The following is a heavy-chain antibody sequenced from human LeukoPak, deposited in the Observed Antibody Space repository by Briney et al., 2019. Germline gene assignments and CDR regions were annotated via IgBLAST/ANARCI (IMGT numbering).Heavy chain of an antibody. J-gene: IGHJ4*02. D-gene: IGHD3-9*01. Sequence: SETLSLTCTVSGGSISSSSYYWGWIRQPPGKGLEWIGSIYYSGSTYYNPSLKSRVTISVDTSKNQFSLKLSSVTAADTAVYYCASSSILTGPPPYYFDYWGQGTLVTVSS. V-gene: IGHV4-39*01. CDR2: IYYSGST. CDR3: ASSSILTGPPPYYFDY. CDR1: GGSISSSSYY.